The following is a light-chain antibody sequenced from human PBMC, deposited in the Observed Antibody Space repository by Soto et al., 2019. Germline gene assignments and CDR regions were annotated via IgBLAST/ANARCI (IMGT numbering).Light chain of an antibody. CDR1: QSISSW. Sequence: DIQMTQSPSTLSASVGDRVTITCRASQSISSWLARYQQKPGKAPKLLIYKASSLESGVPSRFSGSGSGTEITLTISSLQPDDFATYYCQQYNSYSLLTFGGGTKVDIK. CDR3: QQYNSYSLLT. V-gene: IGKV1-5*03. J-gene: IGKJ4*01. CDR2: KAS.